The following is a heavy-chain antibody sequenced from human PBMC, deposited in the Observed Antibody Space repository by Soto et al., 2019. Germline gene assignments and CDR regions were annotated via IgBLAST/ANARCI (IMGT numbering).Heavy chain of an antibody. Sequence: SETLSLTCTVSGGSISSSSYYWGWIRQPPGKGLEWIGSIYYSGSTYYNPSLKSRVTISVDTSKNQFSLKLSSVTAADTAVYYCASAFIVVVPAAILRGWFDPWGQGTLVTVPS. CDR3: ASAFIVVVPAAILRGWFDP. J-gene: IGHJ5*02. CDR1: GGSISSSSYY. CDR2: IYYSGST. V-gene: IGHV4-39*01. D-gene: IGHD2-2*02.